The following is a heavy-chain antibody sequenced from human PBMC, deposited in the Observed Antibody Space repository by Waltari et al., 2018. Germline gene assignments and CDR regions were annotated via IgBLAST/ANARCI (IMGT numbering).Heavy chain of an antibody. CDR3: ARGRGVPAIWRTRYYYYYYMDV. Sequence: QVQLQESGPGLVKPSGTLSLTCAVSGGSISSSNWWSWVRQPPGKGLEWIGEIYHSVSTNYNPSLKSRVTISVDKSKNQFSLKLSSVTAADTAVYYCARGRGVPAIWRTRYYYYYYMDVWGKGTTVTVSS. CDR1: GGSISSSNW. D-gene: IGHD2-2*01. CDR2: IYHSVST. V-gene: IGHV4-4*02. J-gene: IGHJ6*03.